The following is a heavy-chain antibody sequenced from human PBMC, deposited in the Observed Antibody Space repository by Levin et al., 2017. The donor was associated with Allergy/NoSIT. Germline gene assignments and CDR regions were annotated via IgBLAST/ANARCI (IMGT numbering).Heavy chain of an antibody. CDR2: IGGSGDSA. CDR1: GFIFRNYV. Sequence: GGSLRLSCAASGFIFRNYVMTWLRQSPRKGLEWVSSIGGSGDSAYYADSVKGRFTVSRDNSKNTLYLQMSSLGAEDTAVYYCAKKFAGGSSWYAFDHWGQGTLVTVSS. J-gene: IGHJ4*02. D-gene: IGHD6-13*01. V-gene: IGHV3-23*01. CDR3: AKKFAGGSSWYAFDH.